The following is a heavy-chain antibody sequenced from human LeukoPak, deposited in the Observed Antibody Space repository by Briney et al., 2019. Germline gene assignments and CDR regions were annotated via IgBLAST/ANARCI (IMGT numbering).Heavy chain of an antibody. V-gene: IGHV3-73*01. CDR1: GFTFSGSA. CDR2: IRSKANTYAT. Sequence: GGSLRLSCAASGFTFSGSAMHWVGQASGKGLEEVGRIRSKANTYATEYAASVKGRFTISRDDSKNTAYLQMNSLKTEDTAVYYCTRTYSSSWSRYFDYWGQGTLVTVSS. D-gene: IGHD6-13*01. J-gene: IGHJ4*02. CDR3: TRTYSSSWSRYFDY.